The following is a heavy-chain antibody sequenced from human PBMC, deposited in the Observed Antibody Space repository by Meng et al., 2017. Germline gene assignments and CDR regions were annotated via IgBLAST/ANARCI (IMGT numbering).Heavy chain of an antibody. Sequence: GQLVGSGGGLVPPGGSLRLSCAASGFTFSSYAMSWVRQAPGKGLEWVALISYDGSNKYYADSVKGRFTISRDNSKNTLYLQMNSLKTEDTAVYYCTTFPGFLELSDNWGQGTLVTVSS. CDR3: TTFPGFLELSDN. J-gene: IGHJ4*02. CDR1: GFTFSSYA. D-gene: IGHD3-3*01. V-gene: IGHV3-30*07. CDR2: ISYDGSNK.